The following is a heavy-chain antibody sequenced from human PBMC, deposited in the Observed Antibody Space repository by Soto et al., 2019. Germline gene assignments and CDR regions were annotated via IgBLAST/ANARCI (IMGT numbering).Heavy chain of an antibody. J-gene: IGHJ4*02. CDR3: ARGTNNWNYDYFDY. Sequence: QVQLRESGGRVVQPGGSLRLSCVTSGFTISNYAMHWLRQPPGKGLEWMTIIWADGQRTYYADSVKGRFTISKDGSTNTLYLQMDNLRPEDTAVYYCARGTNNWNYDYFDYWGQGALVTVSS. CDR2: IWADGQRT. CDR1: GFTISNYA. D-gene: IGHD1-7*01. V-gene: IGHV3-33*01.